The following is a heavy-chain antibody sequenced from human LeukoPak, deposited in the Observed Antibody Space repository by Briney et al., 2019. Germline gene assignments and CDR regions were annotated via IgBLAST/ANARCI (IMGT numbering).Heavy chain of an antibody. D-gene: IGHD1-26*01. CDR1: GFTLRCCG. CDR2: ISYDGSNK. V-gene: IGHV3-30*19. Sequence: SGGSLRLSCAAPGFTLRCCGMHCVRQAPGKGLEWGAVISYDGSNKYYADSVKGRFTISTDNSKNTLYLQMNSLRDEDTAVYYCARDQQWELYDLGAFDIWGQGTMVTVSS. CDR3: ARDQQWELYDLGAFDI. J-gene: IGHJ3*02.